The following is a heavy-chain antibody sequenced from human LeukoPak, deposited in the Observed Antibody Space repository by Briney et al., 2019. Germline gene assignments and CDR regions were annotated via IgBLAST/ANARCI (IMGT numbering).Heavy chain of an antibody. V-gene: IGHV1-46*01. Sequence: GAPVKVSCKASGYTFTSYYMHWVRQAPGQGLEWMGIINPSGGSTSYAQKFQGRVTMTRDMSTSTVYMEPSSLRSEDTAVYYCARVPSLSDHGSFAFDIWGQGTMVTVSS. CDR1: GYTFTSYY. CDR3: ARVPSLSDHGSFAFDI. D-gene: IGHD1-14*01. J-gene: IGHJ3*02. CDR2: INPSGGST.